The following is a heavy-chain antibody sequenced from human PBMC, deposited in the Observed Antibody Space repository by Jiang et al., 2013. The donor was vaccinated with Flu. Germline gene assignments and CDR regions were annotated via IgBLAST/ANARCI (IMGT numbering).Heavy chain of an antibody. D-gene: IGHD2-2*01. CDR3: ARQDWGIGYCSSTSCYGGDNWFDP. Sequence: GPGLVKPSETLSLTCTVSGGSISSSSYYWGWIRQPPGKGLEWIGSIYYSGSTYYNPSLKSRVTISVDTSKNQFSLKLSSVTAADTAVYYCARQDWGIGYCSSTSCYGGDNWFDPWGQGTLVTVS. V-gene: IGHV4-39*01. J-gene: IGHJ5*02. CDR1: GGSISSSSYY. CDR2: IYYSGST.